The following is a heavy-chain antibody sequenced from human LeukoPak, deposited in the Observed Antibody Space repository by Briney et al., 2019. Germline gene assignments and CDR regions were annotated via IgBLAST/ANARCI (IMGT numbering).Heavy chain of an antibody. CDR1: GFTFSNYA. CDR3: ARVPIWFGELSFDY. Sequence: PGGSLRLSCAASGFTFSNYAMHWVRQAPGRGLEWVAVISSDGSNKYYADSVKGRFTISRDNSKNTLYLQMNSLRPEDTAVYYCARVPIWFGELSFDYWGQGTLVTVSS. CDR2: ISSDGSNK. J-gene: IGHJ4*02. D-gene: IGHD3-10*01. V-gene: IGHV3-30-3*01.